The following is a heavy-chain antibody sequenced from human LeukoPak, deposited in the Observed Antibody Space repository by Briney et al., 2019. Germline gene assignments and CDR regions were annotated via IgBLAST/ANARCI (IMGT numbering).Heavy chain of an antibody. Sequence: SETLSLTCSVSGGSISSSSYYWGWIRQPPGKGLEWIGSIYYSGSTYYNPSLKSRVTISVDTSKNQFSLKLSSVTAADTAVYYCARPSGGEVDYWGQGTLVTVSS. V-gene: IGHV4-39*07. CDR1: GGSISSSSYY. CDR3: ARPSGGEVDY. J-gene: IGHJ4*02. CDR2: IYYSGST. D-gene: IGHD2-21*01.